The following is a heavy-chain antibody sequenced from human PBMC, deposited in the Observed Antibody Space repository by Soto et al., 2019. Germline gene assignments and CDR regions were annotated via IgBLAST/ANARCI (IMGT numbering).Heavy chain of an antibody. J-gene: IGHJ6*02. CDR3: ARPRSSSRNYYGMDV. CDR1: GYSFTSYG. V-gene: IGHV5-51*01. CDR2: IYPGDSDT. D-gene: IGHD6-13*01. Sequence: PGESLKISCKGSGYSFTSYGIGWVRQMPGKGLEWMGIIYPGDSDTRYSPSFQGQVTISADKSISTAYLQWSSLKASDTAMYYCARPRSSSRNYYGMDVWGQGTTVTVSS.